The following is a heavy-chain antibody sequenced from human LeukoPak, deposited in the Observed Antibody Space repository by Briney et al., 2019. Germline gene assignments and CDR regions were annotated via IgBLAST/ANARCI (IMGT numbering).Heavy chain of an antibody. CDR3: AKVIGARPFDP. V-gene: IGHV3-21*04. D-gene: IGHD6-6*01. Sequence: PGGSLRLSCAASGITFSSYSMNWVRQAPGKGLEWVSSISSSSSYIYYADSVKGRFTISRDNAKNSLYLQMNSLRAEDTAIYYCAKVIGARPFDPWGQGTLVTVSS. CDR1: GITFSSYS. J-gene: IGHJ5*02. CDR2: ISSSSSYI.